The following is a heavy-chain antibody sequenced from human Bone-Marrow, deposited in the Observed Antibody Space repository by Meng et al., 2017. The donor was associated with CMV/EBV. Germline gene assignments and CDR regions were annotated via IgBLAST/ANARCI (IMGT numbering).Heavy chain of an antibody. Sequence: GSLRLSCTVSGGSISSSSYYWGWIRQPPGKGLEWIGSIYYSGSTYYNPSLKSRVTISVDTSKNQFSLKLSSVTAADTAVYYCARGLGSDYYYYGMDVWGQGTTVTVSS. CDR3: ARGLGSDYYYYGMDV. V-gene: IGHV4-39*07. CDR1: GGSISSSSYY. J-gene: IGHJ6*02. CDR2: IYYSGST.